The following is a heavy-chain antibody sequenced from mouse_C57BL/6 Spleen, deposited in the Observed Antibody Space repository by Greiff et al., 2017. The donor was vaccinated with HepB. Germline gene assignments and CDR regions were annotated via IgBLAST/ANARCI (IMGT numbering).Heavy chain of an antibody. D-gene: IGHD2-4*01. CDR1: GFTFSSYT. CDR3: ARREADYDEDAMDY. CDR2: ISGGGGNT. Sequence: EVQGVESGGGLVKPGGSLKLSCAASGFTFSSYTMSWVRQTPEKRLEWVATISGGGGNTYYPDSVKGRFTISRDNAKNTLYLQMSSLRSEDTALYYCARREADYDEDAMDYWGQGTSVTVSS. V-gene: IGHV5-9*01. J-gene: IGHJ4*01.